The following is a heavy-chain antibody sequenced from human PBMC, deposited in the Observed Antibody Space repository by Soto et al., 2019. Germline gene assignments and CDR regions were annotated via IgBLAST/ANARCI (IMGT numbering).Heavy chain of an antibody. CDR2: IYYSGST. Sequence: PSETLSLTCTVSGGSISSGDYYWSWIRQPPGKGLEWIGYIYYSGSTYYNPSLKSRVTISVDTSKNQFSLKLSSVTAADTAVYYCASHKYSGYDSTFDYWGQGTLVTVSS. J-gene: IGHJ4*02. V-gene: IGHV4-30-4*01. D-gene: IGHD5-12*01. CDR3: ASHKYSGYDSTFDY. CDR1: GGSISSGDYY.